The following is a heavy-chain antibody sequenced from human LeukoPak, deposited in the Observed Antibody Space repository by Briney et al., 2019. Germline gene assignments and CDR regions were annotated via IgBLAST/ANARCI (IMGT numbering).Heavy chain of an antibody. CDR3: AREYYGPRMGPYYYYYYMDV. CDR1: GYIFTSYY. CDR2: IIPIFGTA. V-gene: IGHV1-69*13. J-gene: IGHJ6*03. Sequence: SVKVSCKASGYIFTSYYMYWVRQAPGQGLEWMGGIIPIFGTANYAQKFQGRVTITADESTSTAYMELSSLRSEDTAVYYCAREYYGPRMGPYYYYYYMDVWGKGTTVTISS. D-gene: IGHD3-10*01.